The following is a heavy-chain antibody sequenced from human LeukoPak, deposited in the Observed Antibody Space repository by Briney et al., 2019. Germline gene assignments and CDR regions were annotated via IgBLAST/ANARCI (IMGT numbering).Heavy chain of an antibody. CDR1: GYTFTSYG. J-gene: IGHJ5*02. Sequence: ASVKVSYKASGYTFTSYGISWVRQAPGQGLEWMGRINTYNGYTKYTQKFQGRVTMTTDTSTSTAYMELGSLRSDDTAVFYCARDLSQGYGSGSFSSWGQGTLVTVSS. CDR2: INTYNGYT. CDR3: ARDLSQGYGSGSFSS. V-gene: IGHV1-18*01. D-gene: IGHD3-10*01.